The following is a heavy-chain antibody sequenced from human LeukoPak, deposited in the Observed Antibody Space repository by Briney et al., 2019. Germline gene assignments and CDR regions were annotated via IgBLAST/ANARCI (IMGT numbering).Heavy chain of an antibody. CDR2: IYYSGKT. V-gene: IGHV4-39*07. D-gene: IGHD3-10*01. CDR1: GFPFSNHY. CDR3: ARVSLVRGAPDYYFDY. Sequence: GSLRLSCAASGFPFSNHYMDWVRQAPGKGLEWIGSIYYSGKTYYNPSLKSRLTISVDTSKNQFSLKLSSVTAADTAVYYCARVSLVRGAPDYYFDYWGQGTLVTVSS. J-gene: IGHJ4*02.